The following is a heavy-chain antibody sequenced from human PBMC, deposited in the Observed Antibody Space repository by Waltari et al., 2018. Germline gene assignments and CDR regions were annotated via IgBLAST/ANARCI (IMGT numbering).Heavy chain of an antibody. D-gene: IGHD6-19*01. CDR3: ARHRGRAVAGLYYFDY. Sequence: QLQLQESGPGLVKPSETLSLTCTVSGGSISSSSYYWGWFRQPPGKGLEWIGSIYYSGSTYYNPSLKSRVTISVDTSKNQFSLKLSSVTAADTAVYYCARHRGRAVAGLYYFDYWGQGTLVTVSS. CDR2: IYYSGST. J-gene: IGHJ4*02. CDR1: GGSISSSSYY. V-gene: IGHV4-39*01.